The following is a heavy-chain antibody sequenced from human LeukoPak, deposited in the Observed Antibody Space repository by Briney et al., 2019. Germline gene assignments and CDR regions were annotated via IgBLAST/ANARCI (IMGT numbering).Heavy chain of an antibody. CDR2: ISNSGSSK. Sequence: PGGSLRLSCAASGFTFSSYEMSWVRQAPGKGLEWVSYISNSGSSKYYADPVKGQLTISRDNSKNTLYLQMNSLRAEDTAVYYCARDLEDSSPFGAFDMWGQGTMVTVSS. CDR1: GFTFSSYE. V-gene: IGHV3-48*03. CDR3: ARDLEDSSPFGAFDM. D-gene: IGHD3-22*01. J-gene: IGHJ3*02.